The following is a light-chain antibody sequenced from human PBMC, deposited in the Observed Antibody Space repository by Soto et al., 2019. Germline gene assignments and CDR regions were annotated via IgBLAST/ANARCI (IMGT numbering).Light chain of an antibody. CDR3: QQDNNWGLS. V-gene: IGKV3D-15*01. J-gene: IGKJ4*01. CDR1: HNVGTN. Sequence: IVLTQSPAALSVSPGEGVTLSCRARHNVGTNLAWYQLKPGQAPRLLIYGSSTRATGIPATFSGSGSGTEFTLTISRLQSEESAVYYCQQDNNWGLSFGGGTKVEIK. CDR2: GSS.